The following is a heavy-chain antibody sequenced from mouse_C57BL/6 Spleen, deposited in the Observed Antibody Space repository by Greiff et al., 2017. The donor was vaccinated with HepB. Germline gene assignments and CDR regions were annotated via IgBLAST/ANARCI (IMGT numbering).Heavy chain of an antibody. D-gene: IGHD2-3*01. CDR1: GYAFSSSW. CDR2: IYPGDGDT. Sequence: QVQLKESGPELVKPGASVKISCKASGYAFSSSWMNWVKQRPGKGLEWIGRIYPGDGDTNYNGKFKGKATLTADKSSSTAYMQLSSLTSEDSAVYFCARAGYYLWDYWGQGTSVTVSS. V-gene: IGHV1-82*01. CDR3: ARAGYYLWDY. J-gene: IGHJ4*01.